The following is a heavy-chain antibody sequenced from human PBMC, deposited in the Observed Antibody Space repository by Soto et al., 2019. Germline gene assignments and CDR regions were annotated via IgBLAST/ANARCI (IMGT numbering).Heavy chain of an antibody. Sequence: EVQLVESGGGLVQPGGSLRLSCAASGFTVSSNYMSWVRQAPGKGLEWVPVIYSGGSTYYADSVKGRITISRDNSKNTLYLQMNSRRAEDTAVYYCARDLRYGSGSHYWGQGTLVTVSS. CDR1: GFTVSSNY. J-gene: IGHJ4*02. CDR3: ARDLRYGSGSHY. D-gene: IGHD3-10*01. V-gene: IGHV3-66*01. CDR2: IYSGGST.